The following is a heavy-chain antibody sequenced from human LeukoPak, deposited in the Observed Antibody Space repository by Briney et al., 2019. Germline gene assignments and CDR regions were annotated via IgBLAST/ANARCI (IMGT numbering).Heavy chain of an antibody. D-gene: IGHD5-24*01. CDR3: ARGATGAYYFDY. CDR1: GASTSSSF. J-gene: IGHJ4*02. V-gene: IGHV4-59*12. Sequence: SETLSLTCTVSGASTSSSFWSWIRQSPGKGLEWIGYIYHSGSTYYNPSLKSRVTISVDRSKNQFSLKLSSVTAADTAVYYCARGATGAYYFDYWGQGTLVTVSS. CDR2: IYHSGST.